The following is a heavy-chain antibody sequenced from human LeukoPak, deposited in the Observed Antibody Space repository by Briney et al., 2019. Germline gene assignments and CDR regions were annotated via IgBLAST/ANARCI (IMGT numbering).Heavy chain of an antibody. D-gene: IGHD3-10*01. CDR1: GGSISSYY. Sequence: SETLSLTCTVSGGSISSYYWSWIRQPPGKGLQWIGYIHYSWSTNYNPSLKSRVTISVDTPKNQFSLKLSSVTAADTAVYYCAGADGSRNLYGYWGQGTLVTVSS. V-gene: IGHV4-59*01. J-gene: IGHJ4*02. CDR2: IHYSWST. CDR3: AGADGSRNLYGY.